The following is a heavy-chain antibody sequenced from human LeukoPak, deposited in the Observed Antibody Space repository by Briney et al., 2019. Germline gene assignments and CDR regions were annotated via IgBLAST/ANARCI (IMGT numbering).Heavy chain of an antibody. Sequence: PGGSLRLSCAASGFSFSSYAMTWVRQAPGKGLDWVSAISGSGGITYYADSVKGRFTVCRDNSKNTLYLQMNSLRAEDTAVYYCAKERTLAIYCFDYWGQGTLVTVSS. V-gene: IGHV3-23*01. CDR2: ISGSGGIT. J-gene: IGHJ4*02. CDR3: AKERTLAIYCFDY. D-gene: IGHD3-3*01. CDR1: GFSFSSYA.